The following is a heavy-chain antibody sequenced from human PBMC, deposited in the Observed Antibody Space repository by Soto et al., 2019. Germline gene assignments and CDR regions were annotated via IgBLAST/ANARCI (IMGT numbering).Heavy chain of an antibody. D-gene: IGHD6-13*01. CDR2: ISSDGSST. V-gene: IGHV3-74*01. J-gene: IGHJ4*02. Sequence: EVQLVESGGGLVRPGGSMRLSCAATGFTCSKYWLQWGRQAAGKRLVWVSRISSDGSSTSYADSVTGRITISRDNGKNTPYLPINRRRDEDTAVYYCSRSRSSGAGVDYWGQRTQVNVSS. CDR1: GFTCSKYW. CDR3: SRSRSSGAGVDY.